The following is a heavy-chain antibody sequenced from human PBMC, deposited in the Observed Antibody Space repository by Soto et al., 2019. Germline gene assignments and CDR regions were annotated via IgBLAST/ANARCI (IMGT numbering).Heavy chain of an antibody. CDR1: GFTFTSSA. Sequence: SVKVSCKASGFTFTSSAVQWVRQARGQRLEWIGWIVVGSGNTNYAQKFQERVTITRDMSTSTAYMELSSLRSEDAAVYYCAAEGVTAMSAYAFDIWGQGTMVTVSS. D-gene: IGHD2-21*02. J-gene: IGHJ3*02. CDR2: IVVGSGNT. CDR3: AAEGVTAMSAYAFDI. V-gene: IGHV1-58*01.